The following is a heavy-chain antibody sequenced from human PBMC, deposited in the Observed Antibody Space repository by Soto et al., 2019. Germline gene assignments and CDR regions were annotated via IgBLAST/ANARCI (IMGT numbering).Heavy chain of an antibody. V-gene: IGHV3-15*01. J-gene: IGHJ3*02. Sequence: EAQLVESGGGLVKPGGSLRLSCAASGFTFSNVWMTWIRQAPGKGLEWVGRIKRKTDGETTDYGAPVKGRFTVSRDDSKNTLYLQMNSLKTEDTGLYYCATSEWNDAFDIWGHGTMVTVSS. CDR3: ATSEWNDAFDI. CDR2: IKRKTDGETT. CDR1: GFTFSNVW. D-gene: IGHD3-3*01.